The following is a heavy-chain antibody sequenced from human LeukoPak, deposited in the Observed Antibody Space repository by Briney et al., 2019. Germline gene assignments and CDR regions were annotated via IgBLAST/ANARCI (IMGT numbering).Heavy chain of an antibody. CDR3: ARHYYGSGSTF. Sequence: SETLSLTCTVSGGSISSSSYYWGWIRQPPGKGLEWIGSIYYSGTTYYNPSLKTRVTISVDTSKNQFSLKLSSVTAADTAVYYSARHYYGSGSTFWGQGTLITVSS. CDR1: GGSISSSSYY. V-gene: IGHV4-39*01. J-gene: IGHJ4*02. CDR2: IYYSGTT. D-gene: IGHD3-10*01.